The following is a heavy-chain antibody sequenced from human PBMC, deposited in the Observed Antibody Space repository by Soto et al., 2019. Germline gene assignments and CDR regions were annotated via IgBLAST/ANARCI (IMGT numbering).Heavy chain of an antibody. CDR2: INTSGGNS. CDR1: GFIFTDWF. J-gene: IGHJ1*01. Sequence: HLALSGPEVKRPGASVKISCKASGFIFTDWFIHWVRQAPGQGPEWMGIINTSGGNSIYSQKFQERVTMTRDTSTSTLYVELSSLTSADTAVYYCAKEGAIPGEVDAWGQGTLVTVSS. V-gene: IGHV1-46*01. CDR3: AKEGAIPGEVDA. D-gene: IGHD2-21*01.